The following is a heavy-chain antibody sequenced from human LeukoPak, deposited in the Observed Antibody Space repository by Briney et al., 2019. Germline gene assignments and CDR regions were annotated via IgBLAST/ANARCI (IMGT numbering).Heavy chain of an antibody. Sequence: SVKVSCKASGYTFTSYDINWVRQAPGQGLEWMGRIIPIFGTANYAQKFQGRVTITADKSTSTAYMELSSLRSEDTAVYYCADGASGQPYYYYYMDVWGKGTTVTVSS. J-gene: IGHJ6*03. CDR1: GYTFTSYD. CDR3: ADGASGQPYYYYYMDV. CDR2: IIPIFGTA. D-gene: IGHD5-12*01. V-gene: IGHV1-69*06.